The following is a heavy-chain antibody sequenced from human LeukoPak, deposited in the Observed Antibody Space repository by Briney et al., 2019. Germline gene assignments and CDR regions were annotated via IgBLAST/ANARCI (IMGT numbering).Heavy chain of an antibody. CDR3: VRAIGAAGSY. V-gene: IGHV3-7*03. Sequence: PGGSLRLSCAASGFTFNSYWMTWVRQAPGKGLEWVANIKQDGSEKYYVDSVKGRFAISRDNAKNSLYLQMNSLRAEDMAVYYCVRAIGAAGSYWGQGTLVTVSS. CDR1: GFTFNSYW. D-gene: IGHD6-13*01. CDR2: IKQDGSEK. J-gene: IGHJ4*02.